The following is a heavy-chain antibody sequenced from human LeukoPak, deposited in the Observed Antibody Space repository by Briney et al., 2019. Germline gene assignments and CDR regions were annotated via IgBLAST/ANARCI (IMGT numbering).Heavy chain of an antibody. CDR2: ISYDGSNK. CDR1: GFPVSSNY. J-gene: IGHJ4*02. CDR3: AREGWLQYFDN. D-gene: IGHD5-24*01. Sequence: GESLRLSCAASGFPVSSNYMTWVRQAPGKGLEWVAVISYDGSNKYYADSVKGRFTISRDNSKNTLYLQMNSLRAEDTAVYYCAREGWLQYFDNWGQGTLVTVSS. V-gene: IGHV3-30*03.